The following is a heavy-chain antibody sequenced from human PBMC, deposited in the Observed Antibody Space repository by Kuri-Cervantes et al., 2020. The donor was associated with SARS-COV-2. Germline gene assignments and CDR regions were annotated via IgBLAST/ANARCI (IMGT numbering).Heavy chain of an antibody. D-gene: IGHD3-22*01. Sequence: GSLRLSCTVSGGSISSSSHYWGWIRQPPGKGLEWIGHMYYTGNTYYNPSLKSRVTTSLDTSKNHLSLRLNSVTAADTAVYYCARDLLYYDSSGYYPLDYYYGMDVWGQGTTVTVSS. CDR1: GGSISSSSHY. CDR2: MYYTGNT. CDR3: ARDLLYYDSSGYYPLDYYYGMDV. V-gene: IGHV4-39*02. J-gene: IGHJ6*02.